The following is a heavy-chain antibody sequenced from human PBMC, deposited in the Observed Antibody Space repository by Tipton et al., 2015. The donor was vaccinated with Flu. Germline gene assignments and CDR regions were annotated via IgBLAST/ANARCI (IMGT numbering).Heavy chain of an antibody. CDR2: IYYTGST. CDR3: ARAGYSGSWYYLDF. CDR1: GGSISTYY. V-gene: IGHV4-59*01. J-gene: IGHJ4*02. Sequence: TLSLTCTVSGGSISTYYWSWIRQPPGKGLECIGYIYYTGSTNYNPSLKGRVTISVDTSKNEFSLKLSSVTAADTAVYYCARAGYSGSWYYLDFWGQGTLVTVSS. D-gene: IGHD5-12*01.